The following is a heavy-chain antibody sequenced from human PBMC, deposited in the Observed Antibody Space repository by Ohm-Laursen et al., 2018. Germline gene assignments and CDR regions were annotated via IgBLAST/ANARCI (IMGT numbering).Heavy chain of an antibody. Sequence: SLRLSCSASGFTFSDYYMTWIRQAPGKGLEWVSYITSSVSPVYYADSVRGRFTISRDNAKNSLYLQMNSLRAEDTAVYYCARNIPFDYWGQGTLVTVSS. J-gene: IGHJ4*02. D-gene: IGHD1/OR15-1a*01. V-gene: IGHV3-11*01. CDR1: GFTFSDYY. CDR3: ARNIPFDY. CDR2: ITSSVSPV.